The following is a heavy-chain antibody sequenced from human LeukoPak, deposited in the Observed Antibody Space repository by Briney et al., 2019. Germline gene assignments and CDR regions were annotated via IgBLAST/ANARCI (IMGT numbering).Heavy chain of an antibody. Sequence: SETLSLTCAVSGYSISSGYYWGWIRQPPGKGLEWIGSIYHSGSTYYNPSLKSRVTISVDTSKNQFSLKLSSVTAADTAVYYCARHGLGYCSSTSCYNKGYYFDYWGQGTLVTVSS. V-gene: IGHV4-38-2*01. CDR2: IYHSGST. D-gene: IGHD2-2*01. J-gene: IGHJ4*02. CDR3: ARHGLGYCSSTSCYNKGYYFDY. CDR1: GYSISSGYY.